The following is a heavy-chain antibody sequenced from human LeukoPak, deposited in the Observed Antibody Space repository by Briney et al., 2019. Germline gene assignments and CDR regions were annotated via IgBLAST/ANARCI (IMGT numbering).Heavy chain of an antibody. J-gene: IGHJ5*02. D-gene: IGHD3-3*01. V-gene: IGHV3-23*01. CDR3: TKNVGYDFWSGYLEFDP. Sequence: PGGSLRLSCAAFGFTFSSYAMSWVRQAPGKGLEWVSAISGSGDKTYYADSVKGRFTISRDNSKNTLDLPMNSLRAEDTALYYCTKNVGYDFWSGYLEFDPWGQGTLVTVSS. CDR2: ISGSGDKT. CDR1: GFTFSSYA.